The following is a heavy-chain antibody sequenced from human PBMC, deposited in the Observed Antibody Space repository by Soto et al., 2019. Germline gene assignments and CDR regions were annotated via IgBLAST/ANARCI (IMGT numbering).Heavy chain of an antibody. J-gene: IGHJ4*02. Sequence: PGGSLRLSCAASGFTFSSYGMHWVRQAPGKGLEWVAVISYDGSNKYYADSVKGRFTISRDNSKNTLYLQMNSLRAEDTAVYYCAKDASIAARLGTLDYWGQGTLVT. CDR3: AKDASIAARLGTLDY. V-gene: IGHV3-30*18. CDR2: ISYDGSNK. D-gene: IGHD6-6*01. CDR1: GFTFSSYG.